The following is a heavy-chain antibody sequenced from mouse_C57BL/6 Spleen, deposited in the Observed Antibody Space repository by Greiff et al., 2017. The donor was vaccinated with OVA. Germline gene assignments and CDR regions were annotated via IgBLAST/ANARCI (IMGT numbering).Heavy chain of an antibody. D-gene: IGHD1-1*01. J-gene: IGHJ3*01. CDR2: IYPGSGST. CDR1: GYTFTSYW. CDR3: ARITTVSRGFAY. V-gene: IGHV1-55*01. Sequence: QVQLQQPGAELVKPGASVKMSCKASGYTFTSYWITWVKQRPGQGLEWIGDIYPGSGSTNYNEKFKSKATLTVDTSSSTAYMQLSSLTSEDSAVYYCARITTVSRGFAYWGQGTLVTVSA.